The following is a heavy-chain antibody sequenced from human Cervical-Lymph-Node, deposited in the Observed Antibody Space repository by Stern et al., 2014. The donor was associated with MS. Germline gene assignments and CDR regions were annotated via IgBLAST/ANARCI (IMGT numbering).Heavy chain of an antibody. D-gene: IGHD5-18*01. J-gene: IGHJ4*02. CDR1: GYTFSGYY. V-gene: IGHV1-2*06. CDR2: INPNSGVT. Sequence: QVQLVQSGAEVREPGGSLKVSCKASGYTFSGYYIHWVRLAPGQGLEWIGRINPNSGVTNYAQDFQGRVTMTWDTSITTAYMELNRLKSDDTAVYFCARGGFSYGYDFFDYWGQGTLVTVSS. CDR3: ARGGFSYGYDFFDY.